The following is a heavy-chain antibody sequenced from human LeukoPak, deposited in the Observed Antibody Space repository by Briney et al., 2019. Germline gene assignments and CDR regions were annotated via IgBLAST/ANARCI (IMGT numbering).Heavy chain of an antibody. CDR3: ARLLGSSWAPFDY. D-gene: IGHD6-13*01. CDR1: GFTFSSNG. J-gene: IGHJ4*02. Sequence: PGGSLRLSCAASGFTFSSNGMNWVRQAPGKGLEWVSYISATGGTIYYADSVKGRFTISRDNAKNSLYLQMNSLRVEDTALYYCARLLGSSWAPFDYWGQGTLVTVSS. CDR2: ISATGGTI. V-gene: IGHV3-48*04.